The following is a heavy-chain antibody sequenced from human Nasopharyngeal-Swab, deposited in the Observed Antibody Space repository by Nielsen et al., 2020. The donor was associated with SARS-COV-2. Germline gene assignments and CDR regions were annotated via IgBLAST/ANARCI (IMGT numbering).Heavy chain of an antibody. V-gene: IGHV3-11*01. J-gene: IGHJ4*02. D-gene: IGHD3-10*01. CDR3: ARVIREVRGVLFDY. Sequence: WIRQPPGKGLEWVSYLNTGGSSIFYADSVKGRFTVSRDNSKNSVYLQMNSLRAEDTAVYYCARVIREVRGVLFDYWGQGTLVTVSS. CDR2: LNTGGSSI.